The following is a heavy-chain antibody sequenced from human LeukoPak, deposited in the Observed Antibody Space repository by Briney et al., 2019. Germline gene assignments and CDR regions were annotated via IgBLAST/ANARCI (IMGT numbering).Heavy chain of an antibody. CDR1: GFTFSSYS. D-gene: IGHD3-10*01. CDR3: ARASAPGCYYYMDV. Sequence: GGSLRLSCAASGFTFSSYSMNWVRQAPGKGLEWVSSISSSSSYIYYADSVKGRFTISRDNAKNSLYLQMNSLRAEDTAVYYCARASAPGCYYYMDVWGKGTTVTISS. J-gene: IGHJ6*03. CDR2: ISSSSSYI. V-gene: IGHV3-21*01.